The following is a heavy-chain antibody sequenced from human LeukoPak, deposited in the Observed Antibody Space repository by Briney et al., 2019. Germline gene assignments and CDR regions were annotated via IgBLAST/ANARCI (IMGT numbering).Heavy chain of an antibody. CDR2: INPNSGGT. V-gene: IGHV1-2*06. Sequence: ASVKVSCNASGYTFTGYYMHWVRQAPGQGLEWMGRINPNSGGTNYAQKFQGRVTMTRDTSISTAYMELSRLRSDDTAVYYCASPYGSGSSRSDYWGQGTLVTVSS. J-gene: IGHJ4*02. D-gene: IGHD3-10*01. CDR1: GYTFTGYY. CDR3: ASPYGSGSSRSDY.